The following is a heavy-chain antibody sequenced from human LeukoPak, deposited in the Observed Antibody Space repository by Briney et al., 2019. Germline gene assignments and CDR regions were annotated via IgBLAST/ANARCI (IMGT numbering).Heavy chain of an antibody. J-gene: IGHJ4*02. D-gene: IGHD3-22*01. V-gene: IGHV4-59*08. CDR3: ARRYDSSGYYDY. CDR1: GGSISSYY. Sequence: PSETLSLTCTVSGGSISSYYWSWIRQPPGKGLEWIGYIYYSGSTNYNPSLKSRVTISVDTSKNQLSLKLSSVTAADTAVYYCARRYDSSGYYDYWGQGTLVTVSS. CDR2: IYYSGST.